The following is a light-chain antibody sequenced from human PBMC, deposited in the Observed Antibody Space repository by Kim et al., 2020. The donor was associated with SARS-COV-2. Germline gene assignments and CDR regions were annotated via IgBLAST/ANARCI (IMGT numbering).Light chain of an antibody. V-gene: IGLV2-23*02. Sequence: QSALTQVASVSGSPGQSITISCTGTSSDVGSYNLVSWYQHHPGKAPKVMIYDVTKRPSGVSYRFSGSKSGNTASLTISGLQAEDEADYYCCSYAGGYTWVFGGGTKVTVL. J-gene: IGLJ3*02. CDR2: DVT. CDR3: CSYAGGYTWV. CDR1: SSDVGSYNL.